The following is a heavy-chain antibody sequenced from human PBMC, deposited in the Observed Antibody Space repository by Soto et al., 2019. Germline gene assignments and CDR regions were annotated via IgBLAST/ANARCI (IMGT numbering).Heavy chain of an antibody. Sequence: EVQLVESGGGLVKPGGSLRLSCAASGFTFSNAWMSWVHQAPGKGLEWVGRIKSKTDGGTTDYAAPVKGRFTISRDDSKNTLYLQMNSLKTEDTAVYYCTTDTIVGATFKNYWGQGTLVTVSS. CDR1: GFTFSNAW. V-gene: IGHV3-15*01. J-gene: IGHJ4*02. D-gene: IGHD1-26*01. CDR2: IKSKTDGGTT. CDR3: TTDTIVGATFKNY.